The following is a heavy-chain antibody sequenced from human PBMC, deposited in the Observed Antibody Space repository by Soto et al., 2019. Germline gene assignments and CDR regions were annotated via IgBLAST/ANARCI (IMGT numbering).Heavy chain of an antibody. Sequence: SVKVSCKPSAGTFSSYAISWVRQAPGHGLEWMGGIIPIFGTANYAQKFQGRVTITADESTSTAYMELSSLRSEDTAVYYCARGGSSGDLNYYYGMDVWGQGTTVTVSS. D-gene: IGHD6-19*01. CDR2: IIPIFGTA. CDR1: AGTFSSYA. V-gene: IGHV1-69*13. J-gene: IGHJ6*02. CDR3: ARGGSSGDLNYYYGMDV.